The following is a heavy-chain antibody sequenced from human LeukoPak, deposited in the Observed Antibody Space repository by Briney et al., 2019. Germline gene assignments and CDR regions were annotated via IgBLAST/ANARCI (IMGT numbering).Heavy chain of an antibody. V-gene: IGHV3-23*01. CDR1: GFTLSSYA. J-gene: IGHJ6*03. D-gene: IGHD3-3*01. Sequence: GGSLRLSCAASGFTLSSYAMSWVRQAPGKGLEWGSAISVSGNTYHADSVKGRFTISRDNAKNSLYLQMNSLRAEDTALYSCARDHGFSYYYYYMDVWGKGTTVTVSS. CDR2: ISVSGNT. CDR3: ARDHGFSYYYYYMDV.